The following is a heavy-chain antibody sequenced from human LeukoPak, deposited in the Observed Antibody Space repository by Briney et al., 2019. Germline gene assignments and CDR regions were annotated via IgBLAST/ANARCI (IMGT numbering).Heavy chain of an antibody. CDR1: GGTFSSYA. CDR2: IIPIFGTA. Sequence: SVKVSCKASGGTFSSYAISWVRQAPGQGLEWMGGIIPIFGTANYAQKFQGRVTITADKSTSTAYMELSSLRSEDTAVYYCAKGGTSRYCSGGSCSYYYMDVWGKGTTVTVSS. D-gene: IGHD2-15*01. CDR3: AKGGTSRYCSGGSCSYYYMDV. V-gene: IGHV1-69*06. J-gene: IGHJ6*03.